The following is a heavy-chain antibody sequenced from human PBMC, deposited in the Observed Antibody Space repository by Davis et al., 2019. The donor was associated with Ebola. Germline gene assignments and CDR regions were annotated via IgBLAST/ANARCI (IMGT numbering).Heavy chain of an antibody. CDR3: ARELDWFDP. J-gene: IGHJ5*02. CDR2: MHYGGAT. Sequence: GSLRLSCTVSGGAISGNDYYWTWIRQPPGKGLEWIGNMHYGGATYYNPSLKSRVSIFVDTSKNQFSMKLSSVTATDTAVYYCARELDWFDPWGQGTLVTVSS. CDR1: GGAISGNDYY. D-gene: IGHD2-2*03. V-gene: IGHV4-39*02.